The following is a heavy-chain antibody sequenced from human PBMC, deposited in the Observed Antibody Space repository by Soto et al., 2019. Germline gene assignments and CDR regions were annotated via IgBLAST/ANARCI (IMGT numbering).Heavy chain of an antibody. CDR1: GYSFTSYW. CDR2: IYPGDSDT. V-gene: IGHV5-51*01. Sequence: LGESLKISCKGSGYSFTSYWIGWVRQMPGKGLEWMGIIYPGDSDTRYSPSFQGQVTISADTSISTAYLQWSSLMASDTALYYCARRITIFGVVIVFHAFDIWGQGTMVTV. CDR3: ARRITIFGVVIVFHAFDI. J-gene: IGHJ3*02. D-gene: IGHD3-3*01.